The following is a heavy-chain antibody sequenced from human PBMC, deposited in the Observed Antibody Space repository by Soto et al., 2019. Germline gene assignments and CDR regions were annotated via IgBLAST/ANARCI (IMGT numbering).Heavy chain of an antibody. D-gene: IGHD3-3*01. CDR1: GFTFSSYL. CDR2: INSDGSST. J-gene: IGHJ5*02. CDR3: ARVDFWSGYYPGP. V-gene: IGHV3-74*01. Sequence: PGGSLRLSCAASGFTFSSYLMHWVRQSPGKGLVWVSRINSDGSSTSYADSVKGRFTISRDNAKNTLYLQMNSLRAEDTAVYYCARVDFWSGYYPGPWGQGTLVTVS.